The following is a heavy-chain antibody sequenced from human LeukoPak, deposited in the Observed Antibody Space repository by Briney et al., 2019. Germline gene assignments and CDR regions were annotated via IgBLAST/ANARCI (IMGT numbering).Heavy chain of an antibody. CDR1: GFTVSTNF. V-gene: IGHV3-53*01. J-gene: IGHJ6*03. D-gene: IGHD4-17*01. CDR3: ARDGYGYNYMDV. CDR2: LYSGGTT. Sequence: PGGSLRLSCAASGFTVSTNFMSCVRQAPGKGLEWVAVLYSGGTTYYADSVRGRFTISRDNSKNTLYLQMNSLRAEDTAVYYCARDGYGYNYMDVWGKGTTVTVSS.